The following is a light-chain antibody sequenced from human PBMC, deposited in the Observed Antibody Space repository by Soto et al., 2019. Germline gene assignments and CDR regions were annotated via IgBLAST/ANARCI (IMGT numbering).Light chain of an antibody. J-gene: IGLJ3*02. CDR3: AAWDDSLSGRV. CDR1: SSNIGSNY. CDR2: RNN. V-gene: IGLV1-47*01. Sequence: QLVLTQPPSASGTPGQRVTISCSGSSSNIGSNYVYWYQQLPGTAPKLLINRNNQRPSGVPDRFSGSKSGTSASLAISGLRSEDEADYYCAAWDDSLSGRVFGGGTKLTVL.